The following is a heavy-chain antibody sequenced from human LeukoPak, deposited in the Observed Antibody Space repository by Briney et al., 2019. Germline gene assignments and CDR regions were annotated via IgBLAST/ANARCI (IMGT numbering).Heavy chain of an antibody. CDR2: INHSGGT. CDR1: GGSISSSGYY. J-gene: IGHJ5*02. Sequence: PSETLSLTCTVSGGSISSSGYYWSWIRQPPGKGLEWIGEINHSGGTNYNPSLKSRVTISVDTSKNQFSLKLSSVTAADTAVYYCARHSVVRGVILNWFDPWGQGTLVTVSS. D-gene: IGHD3-10*01. CDR3: ARHSVVRGVILNWFDP. V-gene: IGHV4-39*01.